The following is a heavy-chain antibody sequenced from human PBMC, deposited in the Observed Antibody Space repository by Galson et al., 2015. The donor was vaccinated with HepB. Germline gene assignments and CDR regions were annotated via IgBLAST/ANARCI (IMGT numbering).Heavy chain of an antibody. CDR2: ISGSGGST. J-gene: IGHJ6*03. CDR3: ARTGPTYDFWRPSEYYYMDV. V-gene: IGHV3-23*01. Sequence: SLRLSCAASGFTFSSYAMSWVRQAPGKGLEWVSAISGSGGSTYYADSVKGRFTISRDNSKNTLYLQMNSLRAEDTAVYYCARTGPTYDFWRPSEYYYMDVWGKGTTVTVSS. CDR1: GFTFSSYA. D-gene: IGHD3-3*01.